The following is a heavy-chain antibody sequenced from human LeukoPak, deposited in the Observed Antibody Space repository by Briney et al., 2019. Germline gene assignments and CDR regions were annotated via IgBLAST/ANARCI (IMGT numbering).Heavy chain of an antibody. CDR2: IYSGGST. CDR3: ARDYGSGLLDY. CDR1: GFTVSSNY. J-gene: IGHJ4*02. D-gene: IGHD3-10*01. V-gene: IGHV3-53*01. Sequence: PGGSLRLSCAVSGFTVSSNYMSWVRQAPGKGLEWVSVIYSGGSTYYADFVKGRFTISRDNSKNTLYLQMNSLRAEDTAVYYCARDYGSGLLDYWGQGTLVTVSS.